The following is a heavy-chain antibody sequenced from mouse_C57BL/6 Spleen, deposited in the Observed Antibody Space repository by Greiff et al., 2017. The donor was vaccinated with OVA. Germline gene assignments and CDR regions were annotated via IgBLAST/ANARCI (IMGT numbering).Heavy chain of an antibody. V-gene: IGHV1-39*01. Sequence: EVKLMESGPELVKPGASVKISCKASGYSFTDYNMNWVKQSNGKSLEWIGVINPNYGTTSYNQKFKGKATLTVDQSSSTAYMQLNSLTSEDSAVYYCARSENGYTPYAMDYWGQGTSVTVSS. D-gene: IGHD2-2*01. CDR2: INPNYGTT. CDR1: GYSFTDYN. CDR3: ARSENGYTPYAMDY. J-gene: IGHJ4*01.